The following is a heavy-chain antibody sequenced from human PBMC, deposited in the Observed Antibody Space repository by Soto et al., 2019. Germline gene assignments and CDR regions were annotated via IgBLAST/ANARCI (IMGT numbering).Heavy chain of an antibody. CDR3: ARDGSGVLRFLEWSFLGGMDV. D-gene: IGHD3-3*01. CDR1: GFTFSSYA. V-gene: IGHV3-30-3*01. J-gene: IGHJ6*02. CDR2: ISYDGSNK. Sequence: SLRLSCAASGFTFSSYAMHWVRQAPGKGLKWVAVISYDGSNKYYADSVKGRFTISRDNSKNTLYLQMNSLRAEDTAVYYCARDGSGVLRFLEWSFLGGMDVWGQGTTVTVSS.